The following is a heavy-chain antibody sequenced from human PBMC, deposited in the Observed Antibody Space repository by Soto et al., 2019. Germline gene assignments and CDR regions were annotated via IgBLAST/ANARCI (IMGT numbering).Heavy chain of an antibody. CDR2: ISWKSGSI. Sequence: DVQLVESGGGLVQPGRSLRLSCAASGFSFDDYAMHWVRQAPGKGLEWVSGISWKSGSIGNADSVKGRFTISRDNAKNSLYLQMTSLTGDDTALYYCAKSTGGTANGLDVWGQGTTVTVSS. CDR1: GFSFDDYA. D-gene: IGHD2-8*02. CDR3: AKSTGGTANGLDV. V-gene: IGHV3-9*01. J-gene: IGHJ6*02.